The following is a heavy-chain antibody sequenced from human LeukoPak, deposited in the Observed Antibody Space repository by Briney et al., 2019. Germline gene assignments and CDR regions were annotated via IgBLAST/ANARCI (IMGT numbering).Heavy chain of an antibody. Sequence: GASVKVSCKASGYTFTSYGISWVRQAPGQGLEWMGWINPNSGGTNYAQKFQGRVTMTRDTSISTAYMELSRLRSDDTAVYYCARDLESGRVLLWFGELSGNWFDPWGQGTLVTVSS. D-gene: IGHD3-10*01. CDR1: GYTFTSYG. CDR2: INPNSGGT. J-gene: IGHJ5*02. CDR3: ARDLESGRVLLWFGELSGNWFDP. V-gene: IGHV1-2*02.